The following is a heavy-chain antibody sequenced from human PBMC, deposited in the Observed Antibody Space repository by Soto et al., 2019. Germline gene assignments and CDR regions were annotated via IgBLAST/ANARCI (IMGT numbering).Heavy chain of an antibody. CDR1: GFSLSSPAVG. CDR2: IYWDDDK. V-gene: IGHV2-5*02. D-gene: IGHD6-19*01. CDR3: DHGSGWLSDY. Sequence: QITLKESGPTLVKPTQTLTLTCTFSGFSLSSPAVGVNWIRQPPGKALEWLALIYWDDDKQYSPSLKSRLTITKDTSKNQVVLTMTNMDPVDTATCDCDHGSGWLSDYGGQGTRVTVSS. J-gene: IGHJ4*02.